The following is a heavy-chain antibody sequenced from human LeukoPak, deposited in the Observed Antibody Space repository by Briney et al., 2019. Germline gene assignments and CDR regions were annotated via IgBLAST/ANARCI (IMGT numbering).Heavy chain of an antibody. J-gene: IGHJ4*02. D-gene: IGHD4-11*01. V-gene: IGHV4-59*01. CDR2: IYSGST. CDR1: GGSISSYY. CDR3: AGAHSNSFYFDF. Sequence: SETLSLTCTVSGGSISSYYWSWIRQPPGKGLEWIGYIYSGSTNYNPSLKSRVTISVDASKNRCSLKLRSVTAADTAVYFCAGAHSNSFYFDFWGQGTLVSVSS.